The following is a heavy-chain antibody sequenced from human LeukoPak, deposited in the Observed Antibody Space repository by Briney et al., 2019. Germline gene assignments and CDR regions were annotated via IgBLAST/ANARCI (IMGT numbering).Heavy chain of an antibody. J-gene: IGHJ4*02. CDR2: IYTSGST. D-gene: IGHD5-18*01. V-gene: IGHV4-61*02. CDR3: ARSGYSYGEGFDY. Sequence: SETLSLTCTVSGGSISSGSYYWSWIRQPAGKRLEWIGRIYTSGSTNYNPSLKSRVTISVDTSKNQFSLKLSSVTAADTAVYYCARSGYSYGEGFDYWGQGTLVTVSS. CDR1: GGSISSGSYY.